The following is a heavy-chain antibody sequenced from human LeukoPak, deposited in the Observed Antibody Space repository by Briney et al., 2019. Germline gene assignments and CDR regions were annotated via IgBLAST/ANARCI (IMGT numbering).Heavy chain of an antibody. CDR1: GYTFTNYG. CDR3: AVYLMGGYRLGNDY. CDR2: INPNSGGT. Sequence: ASVKVSCKASGYTFTNYGITWVRQAPGQGLEWMGWINPNSGGTNYAQKFQGRVTMTRDTSISTAYMELSRLRSDDTAVYYCAVYLMGGYRLGNDYWGQGTLVTVSS. D-gene: IGHD3-16*02. J-gene: IGHJ4*02. V-gene: IGHV1-2*02.